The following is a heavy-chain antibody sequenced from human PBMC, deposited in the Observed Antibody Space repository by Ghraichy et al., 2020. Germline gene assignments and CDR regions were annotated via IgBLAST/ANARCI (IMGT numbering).Heavy chain of an antibody. D-gene: IGHD3-16*01. Sequence: GESLNISCAASGFTFSSYWMLWVRQAPGKGLVWVSRINNDGSSTTYADSVKGRLTISRDNAKNTLYLQMNSLRAEDTAVYYCARDADGLGPTMDVWGQGTTVIVSS. CDR3: ARDADGLGPTMDV. CDR2: INNDGSST. J-gene: IGHJ6*02. CDR1: GFTFSSYW. V-gene: IGHV3-74*01.